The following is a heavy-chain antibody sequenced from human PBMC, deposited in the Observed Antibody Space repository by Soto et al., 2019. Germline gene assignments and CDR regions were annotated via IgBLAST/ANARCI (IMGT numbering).Heavy chain of an antibody. CDR1: GFRFSNYA. D-gene: IGHD4-17*01. CDR2: TSGSGDYT. Sequence: EVQLLESGGGLVQPGGSLRLSCAASGFRFSNYAMSWVRQAPGKGLEWVSGTSGSGDYTSYADSVRGRFTISRDNSKNTLYLQMNSLRSEDTATYCCAKKFEGYGTLDYWGQGTLVTVSS. CDR3: AKKFEGYGTLDY. J-gene: IGHJ4*02. V-gene: IGHV3-23*01.